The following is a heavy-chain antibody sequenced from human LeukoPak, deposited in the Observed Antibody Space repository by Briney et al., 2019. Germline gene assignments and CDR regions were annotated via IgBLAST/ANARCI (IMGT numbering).Heavy chain of an antibody. CDR2: IYTSGGT. Sequence: PSETLSLTCTVSGDSISSSYWSWIRQPAGKGLEWIGRIYTSGGTVYNPSLKSRVTMSVDTSKNQFSLKLSSVTAADTAVYYCARGVFYYDTSGRGYYFDYWGQGTLVTVSS. D-gene: IGHD3-22*01. CDR3: ARGVFYYDTSGRGYYFDY. V-gene: IGHV4-4*07. CDR1: GDSISSSY. J-gene: IGHJ4*02.